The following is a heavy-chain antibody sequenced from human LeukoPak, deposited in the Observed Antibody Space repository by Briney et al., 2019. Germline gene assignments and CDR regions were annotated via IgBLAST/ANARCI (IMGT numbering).Heavy chain of an antibody. D-gene: IGHD3-22*01. CDR3: AKDRSPLGYYYDSSGTLDC. CDR1: GFTFSSYA. CDR2: ISGSGGST. V-gene: IGHV3-23*01. Sequence: GGSLRLSCAASGFTFSSYAMSWVRQAPGKGLEWVSAISGSGGSTYYADSVKGRFTISRDNSKNTLYLQMNSLRAEDTAVYYCAKDRSPLGYYYDSSGTLDCWGQGTLVTVSS. J-gene: IGHJ4*02.